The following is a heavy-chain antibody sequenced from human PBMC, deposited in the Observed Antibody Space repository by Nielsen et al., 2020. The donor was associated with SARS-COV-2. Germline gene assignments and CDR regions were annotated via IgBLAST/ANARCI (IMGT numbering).Heavy chain of an antibody. D-gene: IGHD6-19*01. CDR2: IWYDGSNK. J-gene: IGHJ4*02. CDR1: GFTFSSYG. CDR3: ASTYSSGWYASFDN. Sequence: GESLKISCAASGFTFSSYGMHWVRQAPGKGLEWVAVIWYDGSNKYYADSVKGRFTIFRDNSKNTLYLQMNSLRAEDTAVYYCASTYSSGWYASFDNWGQGTLVTVSS. V-gene: IGHV3-33*08.